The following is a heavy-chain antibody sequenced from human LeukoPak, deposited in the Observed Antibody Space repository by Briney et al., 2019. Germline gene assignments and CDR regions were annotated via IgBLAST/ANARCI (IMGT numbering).Heavy chain of an antibody. Sequence: SVKVSCKASGGTFSSYAISWVRQAPGQGLEWMGRIIPILGIASYAQKFQGRVTITADKSTSTAYMELSSLRSEDTAVYYCARSDYGDYLGYFDLWGRGTLVTVSS. V-gene: IGHV1-69*04. CDR3: ARSDYGDYLGYFDL. J-gene: IGHJ2*01. D-gene: IGHD4-17*01. CDR1: GGTFSSYA. CDR2: IIPILGIA.